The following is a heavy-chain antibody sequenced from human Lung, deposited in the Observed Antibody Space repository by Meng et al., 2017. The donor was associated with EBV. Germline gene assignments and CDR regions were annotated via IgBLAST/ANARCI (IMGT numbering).Heavy chain of an antibody. CDR1: GGSFSSDTSS. V-gene: IGHV4-30-2*01. CDR2: VYRSGGT. CDR3: ARAKWGHSYGSEALYFDH. Sequence: LRRQGSCSGLWAPALTWPSTSAVSGGSFSSDTSSWNWIRQRPGKGREWIGFVYRSGGTYYNPSLKSRVIISVDRSNNQFSLELNSVSAADTAVYYCARAKWGHSYGSEALYFDHWGPGTLVTVSS. J-gene: IGHJ4*02. D-gene: IGHD5-18*01.